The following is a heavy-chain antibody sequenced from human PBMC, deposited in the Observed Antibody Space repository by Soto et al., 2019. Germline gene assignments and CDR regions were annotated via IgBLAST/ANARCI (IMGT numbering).Heavy chain of an antibody. CDR3: ATRQTNYDILTGYSY. CDR1: GFTFSSYW. D-gene: IGHD3-9*01. V-gene: IGHV3-7*01. J-gene: IGHJ4*02. Sequence: GGSLRLSCAASGFTFSSYWMSWVRQAPGKGLEWVANIKQDGSEKYYVDSVKGRFTISRDNAKNSLYLQINSLRAEDTAVYYCATRQTNYDILTGYSYWGQGTLVTVSS. CDR2: IKQDGSEK.